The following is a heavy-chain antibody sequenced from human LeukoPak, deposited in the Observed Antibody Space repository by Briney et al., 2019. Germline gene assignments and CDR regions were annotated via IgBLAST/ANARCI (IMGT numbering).Heavy chain of an antibody. CDR3: AKDGRSRYSSSWYGRCLGV. Sequence: GGSLRLSCAASGFTFDDYAMHWVRQAPGKGLEWVSGISWNSGSIGYAYSVNGRFTISRDNAKNSLYLLMNSLRAEDTALYYCAKDGRSRYSSSWYGRCLGVWGQGTTVTVSS. J-gene: IGHJ6*02. V-gene: IGHV3-9*01. D-gene: IGHD6-13*01. CDR2: ISWNSGSI. CDR1: GFTFDDYA.